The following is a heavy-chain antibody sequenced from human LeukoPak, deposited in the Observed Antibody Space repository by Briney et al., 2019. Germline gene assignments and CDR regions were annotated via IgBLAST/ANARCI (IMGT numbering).Heavy chain of an antibody. CDR2: INHSGST. V-gene: IGHV4-34*01. D-gene: IGHD5-12*01. CDR3: ARSLRIPNWFDP. Sequence: PSQTLSLTCAVYGGSFSGYYWSWIRQPPGKGLEWIGEINHSGSTNYNPSLKSRVTISVVTSKNQFSLKLSSVTAADTAVYYCARSLRIPNWFDPWGQGTLVTVSS. CDR1: GGSFSGYY. J-gene: IGHJ5*02.